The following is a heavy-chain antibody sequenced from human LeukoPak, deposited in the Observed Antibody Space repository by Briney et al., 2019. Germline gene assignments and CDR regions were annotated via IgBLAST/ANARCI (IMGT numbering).Heavy chain of an antibody. V-gene: IGHV1-2*02. CDR3: MEWYVVT. J-gene: IGHJ5*02. CDR2: INPNSGGT. Sequence: SVKLSCKASGHTFTGYYIDWVRQAPGQGLEWMGWINPNSGGTNYAQKFQGRVTMTRDTSISTAYMELSRLRSDDTAVYNCMEWYVVTWGQGTLVTVSS. D-gene: IGHD2-21*01. CDR1: GHTFTGYY.